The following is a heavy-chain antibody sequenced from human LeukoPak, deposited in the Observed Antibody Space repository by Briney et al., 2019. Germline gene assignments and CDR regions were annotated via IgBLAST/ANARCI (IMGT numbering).Heavy chain of an antibody. CDR3: ARDVGYYDILTGYYYYYGMDV. D-gene: IGHD3-9*01. V-gene: IGHV3-23*01. CDR1: GFTFSSYA. Sequence: GGSLRLSCAASGFTFSSYAMSWVRQAPGKGLEWVSSISGSGGSTYYADSVKGRFTISRDTSKNTLYLQMNSLRAEDTAVYYCARDVGYYDILTGYYYYYGMDVWGQGTTVTVSS. J-gene: IGHJ6*02. CDR2: ISGSGGST.